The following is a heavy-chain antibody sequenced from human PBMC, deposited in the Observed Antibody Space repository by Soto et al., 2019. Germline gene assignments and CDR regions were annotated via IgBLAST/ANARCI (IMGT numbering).Heavy chain of an antibody. J-gene: IGHJ4*02. V-gene: IGHV4-59*12. Sequence: SETLSLTCTVSGGSISSYYWSWIRQPPGKGLEWIGYIYYSGSTYYNPSLKSRVTISVDTSKNQFSLKLSSVTAADTAVYYCARAFGYGTQFDYWGQGSQVTVAS. CDR2: IYYSGST. CDR1: GGSISSYY. CDR3: ARAFGYGTQFDY. D-gene: IGHD5-12*01.